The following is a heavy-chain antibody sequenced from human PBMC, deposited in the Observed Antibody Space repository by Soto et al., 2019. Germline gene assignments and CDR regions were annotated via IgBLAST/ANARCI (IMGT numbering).Heavy chain of an antibody. Sequence: GGSLRLSCAASGFTFSSYSMNWVRQAPGKGLEWVSYISSSSSTIYYADSVKGRFTISRDNAKNSLYLQMTSLRDEDTAVYYCARDQWLDHWAYFDYWGQGNLVTVSS. J-gene: IGHJ4*02. CDR2: ISSSSSTI. V-gene: IGHV3-48*02. CDR1: GFTFSSYS. CDR3: ARDQWLDHWAYFDY. D-gene: IGHD6-19*01.